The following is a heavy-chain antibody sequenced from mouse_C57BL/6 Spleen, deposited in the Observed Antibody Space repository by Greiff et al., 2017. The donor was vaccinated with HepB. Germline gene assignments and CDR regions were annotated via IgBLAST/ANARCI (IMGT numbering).Heavy chain of an antibody. CDR3: AMGGTTVVEGYYFDY. D-gene: IGHD1-1*01. CDR2: IDPSDSYT. CDR1: GYTFTSYW. Sequence: VQLQQPGAELVMPGASVKLSCKASGYTFTSYWMHWVKQRPGQGLEWIGEIDPSDSYTNYNQKFKGKSTLTVDKSSSTAYMQLISQTSEDFAVYYCAMGGTTVVEGYYFDYWGQGTTLTVSS. J-gene: IGHJ2*01. V-gene: IGHV1-69*01.